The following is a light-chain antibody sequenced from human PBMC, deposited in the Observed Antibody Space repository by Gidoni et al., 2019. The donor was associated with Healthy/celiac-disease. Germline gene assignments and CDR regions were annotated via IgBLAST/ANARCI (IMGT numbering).Light chain of an antibody. J-gene: IGKJ1*01. CDR1: QSVSSSY. CDR2: GAS. CDR3: QQYGSSQT. V-gene: IGKV3-20*01. Sequence: VLTQSPGTLSLSPGERATRSCRASQSVSSSYLAWYQHKPGQAPRLLIYGASRRATGVPDRFRGSGSGTDFTLTISRLEPEGFAVYYCQQYGSSQTFGQGTKVEIK.